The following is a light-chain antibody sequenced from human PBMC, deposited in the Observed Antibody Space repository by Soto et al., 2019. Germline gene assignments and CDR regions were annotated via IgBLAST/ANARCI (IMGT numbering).Light chain of an antibody. J-gene: IGKJ1*01. CDR3: QQYGNSPPWT. CDR2: GAS. Sequence: EIVLTQSPGTLSLSPGERATLSCRASQSVSNNYLGWYQQKPGQAPRLLVYGASRRATGIPDRFSGSGSGTDFTLTISGLEAEDFAVYYCQQYGNSPPWTFGQGTKVVIK. CDR1: QSVSNNY. V-gene: IGKV3-20*01.